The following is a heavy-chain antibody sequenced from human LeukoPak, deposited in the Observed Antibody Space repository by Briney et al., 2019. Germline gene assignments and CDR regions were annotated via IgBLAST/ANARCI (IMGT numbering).Heavy chain of an antibody. J-gene: IGHJ6*04. Sequence: SETLSLTCTVSGGSISSGDYYWSWIRQPPGKGLEWIGYIYYSGTTYYNPSLKSRITISVDTSKNQFSLKLSSVTAADTAVYYCARLLTYYYGSGKKMDGMDVWGKGTTVTVSS. CDR2: IYYSGTT. CDR1: GGSISSGDYY. V-gene: IGHV4-30-4*01. CDR3: ARLLTYYYGSGKKMDGMDV. D-gene: IGHD3-10*01.